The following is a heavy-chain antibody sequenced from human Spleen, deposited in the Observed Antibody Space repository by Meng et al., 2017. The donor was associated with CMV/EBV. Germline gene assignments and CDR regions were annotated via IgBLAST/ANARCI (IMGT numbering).Heavy chain of an antibody. J-gene: IGHJ6*02. CDR3: ARDRSRARFLEWLSQYYYGMDV. D-gene: IGHD3-3*01. Sequence: GGSLRLSCTASGFTFSNYWMNWVRQAPGKGLEWVAIISYDGSNKYYADSVKGRFTISRDNSKNTLYLQMNSLRAEDTAVYYCARDRSRARFLEWLSQYYYGMDVWGQGTTVTVSS. CDR1: GFTFSNYW. V-gene: IGHV3-30-3*01. CDR2: ISYDGSNK.